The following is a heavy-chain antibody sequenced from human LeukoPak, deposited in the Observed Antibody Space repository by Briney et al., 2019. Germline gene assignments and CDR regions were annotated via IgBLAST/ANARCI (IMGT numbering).Heavy chain of an antibody. CDR2: IYHSGST. CDR1: GGSISSGGYS. D-gene: IGHD2-2*01. CDR3: ARTSYCSSTSCYWFDP. J-gene: IGHJ5*02. V-gene: IGHV4-30-2*01. Sequence: SETLSLTCAVSGGSISSGGYSWSWIRQPPGKGLEWIGYIYHSGSTYYSPSLKSRVTISVDRSKNQFSLKLSSVTAADTAVYYCARTSYCSSTSCYWFDPWGQGTLVTVSS.